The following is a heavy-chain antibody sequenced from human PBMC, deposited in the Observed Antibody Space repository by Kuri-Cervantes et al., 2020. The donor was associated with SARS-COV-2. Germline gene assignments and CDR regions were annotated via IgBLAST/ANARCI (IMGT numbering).Heavy chain of an antibody. J-gene: IGHJ4*02. V-gene: IGHV3-30-3*01. CDR1: GFTFSSYA. CDR2: ISYDGSNK. D-gene: IGHD3-3*01. CDR3: TRHDFWSAYYFDY. Sequence: GESLKISCAASGFTFSSYAMHGVRQAPGKGLEWVAVISYDGSNKYYADSVKGRFTISRDDSKSIAYLQMNSLKTEDTAVYYCTRHDFWSAYYFDYWGQGTLVTVSS.